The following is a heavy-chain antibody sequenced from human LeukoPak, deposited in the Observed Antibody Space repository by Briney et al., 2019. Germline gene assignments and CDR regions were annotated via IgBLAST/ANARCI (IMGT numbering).Heavy chain of an antibody. CDR3: ARAIRAVAGSDY. J-gene: IGHJ4*02. CDR1: GYTFTSYD. D-gene: IGHD6-19*01. Sequence: ASVKVSCKASGYTFTSYDINWVRQATRQGLEWMGWMNPNSGNTGYAQKFQGRVTMTRNTSISTAYMELSSLRSEDTAVYYCARAIRAVAGSDYWGQGTLVTVSS. CDR2: MNPNSGNT. V-gene: IGHV1-8*01.